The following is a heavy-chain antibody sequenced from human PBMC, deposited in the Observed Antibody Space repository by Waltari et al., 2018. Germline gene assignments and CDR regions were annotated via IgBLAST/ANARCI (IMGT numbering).Heavy chain of an antibody. V-gene: IGHV3-21*01. J-gene: IGHJ4*02. CDR1: GFTFSSYS. CDR3: ARRFGVADY. D-gene: IGHD3-3*01. Sequence: EVQLVESGGGLVKHGGSLRLSCAASGFTFSSYSMNWVRQAPGKGLEWVSSISSSSSSIYYADSVKGRFTISRDNAKNSLYLQMNSLRAEDTAVYYCARRFGVADYWGQGTLVTVSS. CDR2: ISSSSSSI.